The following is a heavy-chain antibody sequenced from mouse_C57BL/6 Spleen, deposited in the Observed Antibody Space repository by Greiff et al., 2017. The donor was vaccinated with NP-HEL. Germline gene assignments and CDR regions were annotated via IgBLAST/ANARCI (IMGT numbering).Heavy chain of an antibody. CDR1: GFTFSDYY. V-gene: IGHV5-16*01. CDR3: ARDDGYSWFAY. CDR2: ISYDGSST. D-gene: IGHD2-3*01. Sequence: EVQLVESEGGLVQPGSSMKLSCTASGFTFSDYYMAWVRQVPEKGLEWVANISYDGSSTYYLDSLKSRFIISRDNAKNILYLQMSSLKSEDTATYYCARDDGYSWFAYWGQGTLVTVSA. J-gene: IGHJ3*01.